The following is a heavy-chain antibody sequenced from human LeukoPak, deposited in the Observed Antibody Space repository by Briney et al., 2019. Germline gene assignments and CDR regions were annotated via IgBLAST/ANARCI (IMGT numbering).Heavy chain of an antibody. J-gene: IGHJ3*02. CDR1: GYSFTSYW. Sequence: GESLKISCKGSGYSFTSYWIGWVRQMPGKGLEWMGIIYPGDSDTRYSPSFQGQVTISADKSISTAYLQWSSLKASDTAMYYCARPAGYKQGDDAFDIWGQGTMVTVSS. CDR3: ARPAGYKQGDDAFDI. D-gene: IGHD5-24*01. V-gene: IGHV5-51*01. CDR2: IYPGDSDT.